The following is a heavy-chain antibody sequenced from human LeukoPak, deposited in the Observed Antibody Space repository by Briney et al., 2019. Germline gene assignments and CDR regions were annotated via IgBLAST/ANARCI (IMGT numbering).Heavy chain of an antibody. CDR2: INPNSGGT. D-gene: IGHD3-10*01. J-gene: IGHJ3*02. Sequence: ASVKVSCKASGYTFTGYYMHWVRQAPGQGLEWMGWINPNSGGTNYAQKFQGRVTMTRDTSISTAYMELSRLRSDDTAVYYYASGYYGSGSYRAFDIWGQGTMVTVSS. V-gene: IGHV1-2*02. CDR3: ASGYYGSGSYRAFDI. CDR1: GYTFTGYY.